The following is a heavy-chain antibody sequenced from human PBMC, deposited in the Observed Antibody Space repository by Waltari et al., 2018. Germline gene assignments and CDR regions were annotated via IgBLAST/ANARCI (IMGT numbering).Heavy chain of an antibody. D-gene: IGHD3-10*01. Sequence: QLQLQESGPGLVKPSETLSLTCTVSGGSISRSSYYWAWIRQTPAKGLEWIGNIYYGGRSYYNPSLKGRVTISVDTFKNQFSLKVNSVTAADTAVYFCARLDSPMVRGVLFDYWGRGSLVTVSS. CDR1: GGSISRSSYY. J-gene: IGHJ4*02. CDR2: IYYGGRS. CDR3: ARLDSPMVRGVLFDY. V-gene: IGHV4-39*01.